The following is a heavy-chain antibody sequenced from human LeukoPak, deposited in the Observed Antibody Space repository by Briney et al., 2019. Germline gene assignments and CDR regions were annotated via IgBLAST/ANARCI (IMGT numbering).Heavy chain of an antibody. CDR1: GFTFSTYC. CDR2: ISSSSSTI. CDR3: ARDSPPDY. Sequence: GGSLRLSCAPSGFTFSTYCMNWVRQAPGKGLEWVSYISSSSSTIYYADSVKGRFTISRDNAKNSLFVQMNSLRAEDTAIYYCARDSPPDYWGQGTLVTVSS. J-gene: IGHJ4*02. V-gene: IGHV3-48*01.